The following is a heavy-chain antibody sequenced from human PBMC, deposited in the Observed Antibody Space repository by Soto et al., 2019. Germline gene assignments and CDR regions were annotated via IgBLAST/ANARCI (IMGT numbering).Heavy chain of an antibody. D-gene: IGHD6-19*01. CDR2: IDPHSNT. V-gene: IGHV5-51*01. CDR3: ARRTYTSGWRHYFDY. J-gene: IGHJ4*02. Sequence: EVQLVQSGAEVKKPGESLKISCQGSGYSFSSYWIGWVRQMPGKGLEWMAFIDPHSNTRYSPSFESQITISADKSISTAYLQWSSLKASDNAIYYCARRTYTSGWRHYFDYWGQGTLVTVSS. CDR1: GYSFSSYW.